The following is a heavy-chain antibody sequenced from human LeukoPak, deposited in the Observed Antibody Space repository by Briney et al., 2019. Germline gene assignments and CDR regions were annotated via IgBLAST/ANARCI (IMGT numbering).Heavy chain of an antibody. CDR2: IDPSDSYT. CDR1: GYSFTSYW. D-gene: IGHD6-6*01. Sequence: GESLKISCKGSGYSFTSYWISWVRQMPGKGLEWMGRIDPSDSYTNYSPSFQGHVTISADKSISTAYLQWGSLKASDTAMYYCAREGRSSSPMDYWGQGTLVTVSS. V-gene: IGHV5-10-1*01. J-gene: IGHJ4*02. CDR3: AREGRSSSPMDY.